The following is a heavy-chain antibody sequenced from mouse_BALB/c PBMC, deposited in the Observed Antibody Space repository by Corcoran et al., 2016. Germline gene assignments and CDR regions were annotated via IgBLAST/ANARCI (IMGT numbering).Heavy chain of an antibody. CDR2: INPNDGGT. CDR3: ARLDFYGSSPVDY. J-gene: IGHJ2*01. D-gene: IGHD1-1*01. CDR1: GYTFTDYN. V-gene: IGHV1-18*01. Sequence: EVLLQQSGPELVKPGASVKIPCKASGYTFTDYNMDWVKQSHGKSLEWIGDINPNDGGTIFNEKFKGKATLTVDKSSSTAYMELRSLTSEDTAVYDWARLDFYGSSPVDYWGQGTTLTVSS.